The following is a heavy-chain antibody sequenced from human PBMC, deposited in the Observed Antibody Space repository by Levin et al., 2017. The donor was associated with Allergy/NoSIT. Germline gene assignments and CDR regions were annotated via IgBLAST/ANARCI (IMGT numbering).Heavy chain of an antibody. V-gene: IGHV3-48*03. CDR3: ASSLGYCSSTSCQIPDG. Sequence: PGGSLRLSCAASGFTFSSYEMNWVRQAPGKGLEWVSYISSSGSTIYYADSVKGRFTISRDNAKNSLYLQMNSLRAEDTAVYYCASSLGYCSSTSCQIPDGWGQGTLVTVSS. CDR2: ISSSGSTI. D-gene: IGHD2-2*01. J-gene: IGHJ4*02. CDR1: GFTFSSYE.